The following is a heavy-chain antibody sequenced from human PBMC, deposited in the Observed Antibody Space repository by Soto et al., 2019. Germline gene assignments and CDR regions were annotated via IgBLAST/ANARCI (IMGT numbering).Heavy chain of an antibody. CDR1: GVSISSSSYH. V-gene: IGHV4-39*01. D-gene: IGHD6-13*01. Sequence: QVQLQESGPGLVKPSETLSLTCTVSGVSISSSSYHCGWIRQPPGKGLEWIGSIDYSWTTFYNAALNSRVTISADTSKNQFSLKLSSVTAADTALYYCAKRTNTAGGWFDSWGQGALVTVSS. CDR3: AKRTNTAGGWFDS. J-gene: IGHJ5*01. CDR2: IDYSWTT.